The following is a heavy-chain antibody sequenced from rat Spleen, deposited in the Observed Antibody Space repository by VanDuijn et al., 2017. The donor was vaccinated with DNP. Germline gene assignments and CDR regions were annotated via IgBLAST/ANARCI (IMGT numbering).Heavy chain of an antibody. V-gene: IGHV5-7*01. CDR3: ATVHYYDGTRFAY. Sequence: EVQLVESGGGLVQPGRSLKLSCEVSRITFSDHNMAWVRQAPKKSLEWVATISSDGRDTYYRDSVKGRFTISRDNAKSTLYLQMDSLRSEDTATYYCATVHYYDGTRFAYWGQGTLVTVSS. D-gene: IGHD1-12*02. J-gene: IGHJ3*01. CDR1: RITFSDHN. CDR2: ISSDGRDT.